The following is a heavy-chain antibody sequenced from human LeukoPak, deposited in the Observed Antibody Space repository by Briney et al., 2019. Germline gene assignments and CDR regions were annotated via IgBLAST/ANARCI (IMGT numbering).Heavy chain of an antibody. V-gene: IGHV4-38-2*01. J-gene: IGHJ6*03. D-gene: IGHD6-6*01. CDR1: GYSISSGYY. Sequence: SETLSLTCAVSGYSISSGYYWGWIRQPPGKGLEWIGSIYHSGSTYYNPSLKSRVTISVDTSKNQFSLKLSSVTAADTAVYYCARHDSSSSYYYYMDVWGKGTTVTVSS. CDR3: ARHDSSSSYYYYMDV. CDR2: IYHSGST.